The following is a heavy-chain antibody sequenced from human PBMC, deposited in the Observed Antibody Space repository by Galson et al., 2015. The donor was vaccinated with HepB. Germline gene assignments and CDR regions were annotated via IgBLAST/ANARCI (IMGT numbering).Heavy chain of an antibody. D-gene: IGHD3-10*01. Sequence: SLRLSCAGSGLIFSSYAMSWVRQAPGKGPEWVSDISDNGDKTYYADSVRGRFTISRDNSKNTLYVQMNSLRVEDTAIYYCVGLFGSGSQIGLNAFDIWGQGTMVTVSS. CDR3: VGLFGSGSQIGLNAFDI. CDR1: GLIFSSYA. V-gene: IGHV3-23*01. CDR2: ISDNGDKT. J-gene: IGHJ3*02.